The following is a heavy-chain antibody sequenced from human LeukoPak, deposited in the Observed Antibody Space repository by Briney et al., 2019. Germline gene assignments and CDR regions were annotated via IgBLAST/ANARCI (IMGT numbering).Heavy chain of an antibody. J-gene: IGHJ4*02. CDR1: GGSISSGSYY. D-gene: IGHD3-3*01. Sequence: SETLSLTCTVSGGSISSGSYYWSWIRQPAGKGLEWIGRIYTSGSTNHNPSLKSRVTISVDTSKNQFSLKLSSVTAADTAVYYCAREEYDFWSGYQVYWGQGTLVTVSS. CDR2: IYTSGST. V-gene: IGHV4-61*02. CDR3: AREEYDFWSGYQVY.